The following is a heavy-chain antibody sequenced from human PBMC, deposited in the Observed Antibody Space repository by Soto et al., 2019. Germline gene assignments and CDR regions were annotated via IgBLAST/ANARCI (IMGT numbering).Heavy chain of an antibody. Sequence: LSLTCAVSGYSISRGYYWGWIRQPPGKGLEWIGSIHHSGSTYYNPSLKSRVTISVDTSKNQFSLKLSSVTAADTAVYYCARSHAYYYDSSGSSYFDYWGQGTLVTVSS. V-gene: IGHV4-38-2*01. CDR3: ARSHAYYYDSSGSSYFDY. J-gene: IGHJ4*02. D-gene: IGHD3-22*01. CDR1: GYSISRGYY. CDR2: IHHSGST.